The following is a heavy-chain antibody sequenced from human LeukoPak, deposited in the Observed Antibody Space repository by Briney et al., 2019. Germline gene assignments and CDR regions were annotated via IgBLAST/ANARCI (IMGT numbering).Heavy chain of an antibody. CDR1: GFTFSSYA. Sequence: GGSLRLSCAASGFTFSSYAMSWVRQAPGKGLEWVSDINGSGGSTYYADSVKGRFTISRDNSKNTLYLQMNSLRAEDTAVYYCAKTIFGVVIPPLFDYWGQGTLVTVSS. J-gene: IGHJ4*02. V-gene: IGHV3-23*01. CDR2: INGSGGST. D-gene: IGHD3-3*01. CDR3: AKTIFGVVIPPLFDY.